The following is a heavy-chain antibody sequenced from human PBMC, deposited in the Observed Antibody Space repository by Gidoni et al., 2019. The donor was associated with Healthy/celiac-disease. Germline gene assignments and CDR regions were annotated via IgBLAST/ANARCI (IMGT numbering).Heavy chain of an antibody. V-gene: IGHV3-53*01. CDR3: ARHRVDWYFDY. J-gene: IGHJ4*02. Sequence: EVQLVESGGGLLQPGGSLRLSCAASGVTVSSNYMSWVRQAPGKGLEWVSVIYSGGSTYYADSVKSRFTISRDNSKNTLYLQMNSLRAEDTAVYYCARHRVDWYFDYWGQGTLVTVSS. D-gene: IGHD3-9*01. CDR2: IYSGGST. CDR1: GVTVSSNY.